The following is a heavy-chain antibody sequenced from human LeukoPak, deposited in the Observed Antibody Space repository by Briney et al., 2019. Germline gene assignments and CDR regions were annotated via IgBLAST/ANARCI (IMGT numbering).Heavy chain of an antibody. Sequence: PGGSLRLSCAASGFTFSSYGMHWVRQAPGKGLEWVAVIWYDGSNKYYADSVKGRFTISRDNSKNTLYLQMNSLRAEDTAVYYCAREVEKATRQLDYWGQGTLVTVSS. CDR3: AREVEKATRQLDY. D-gene: IGHD5-24*01. CDR1: GFTFSSYG. V-gene: IGHV3-33*01. J-gene: IGHJ4*02. CDR2: IWYDGSNK.